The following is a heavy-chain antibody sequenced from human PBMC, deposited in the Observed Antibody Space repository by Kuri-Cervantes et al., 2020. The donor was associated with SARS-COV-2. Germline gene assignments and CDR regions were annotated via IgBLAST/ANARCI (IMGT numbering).Heavy chain of an antibody. V-gene: IGHV1-24*01. CDR1: GYTLTELS. D-gene: IGHD3-3*01. CDR3: ARATLSRRAAPPYYDFWSGYYSFDY. CDR2: FDPEDGET. Sequence: ASVKVSCKVSGYTLTELSMHWVRQAPGKGLEWMGGFDPEDGETIYAQKFQGRVTMTRDTSTSTVYMELSSLRSEDTAVYYCARATLSRRAAPPYYDFWSGYYSFDYWGQGTLVTVSS. J-gene: IGHJ4*02.